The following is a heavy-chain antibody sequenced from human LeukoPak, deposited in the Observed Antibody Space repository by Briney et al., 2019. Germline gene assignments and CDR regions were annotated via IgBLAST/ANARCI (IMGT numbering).Heavy chain of an antibody. CDR1: GFTFSRHW. V-gene: IGHV3-7*05. CDR3: TRIIVEVPGVSDYCDP. CDR2: IKEDGSET. J-gene: IGHJ5*02. D-gene: IGHD2-2*01. Sequence: PGGSLRLSCAGSGFTFSRHWMYWVRQAPGKGLEWVANIKEDGSETFYVDSVRGRFTISRDNAKNTLYLQMNSRRAEDTAVYYCTRIIVEVPGVSDYCDPWGQGTLVTVSS.